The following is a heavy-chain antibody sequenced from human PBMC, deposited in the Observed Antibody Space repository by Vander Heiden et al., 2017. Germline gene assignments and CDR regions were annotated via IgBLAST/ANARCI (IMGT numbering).Heavy chain of an antibody. Sequence: QLPLPESGPGLVNPSETLTLPCTVSGDSISSSNYCWVWSRQPPGKGLEWVGSFYVGGDTYYNSSLKSRVTVSVDTSKTQLSLRLTSVTAADTAVYYCARRNHYNDGSGPRWGQGTVVTVSS. J-gene: IGHJ4*02. D-gene: IGHD3-22*01. CDR2: FYVGGDT. CDR3: ARRNHYNDGSGPR. V-gene: IGHV4-39*01. CDR1: GDSISSSNYC.